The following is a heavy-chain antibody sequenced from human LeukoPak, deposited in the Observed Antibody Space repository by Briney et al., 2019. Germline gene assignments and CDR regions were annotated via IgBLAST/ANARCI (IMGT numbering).Heavy chain of an antibody. CDR2: ISGSGGST. D-gene: IGHD3-22*01. V-gene: IGHV3-23*01. Sequence: GGSLRLSCTGSGFTVSSSYMSWVRQAPGKGLEWVSAISGSGGSTYYADSVKGRFTISRDNSKNTLYLQMNSLRAEDTAVYYCAKALHYYDSSGYYEPDYWGQGTLVTVSS. CDR1: GFTVSSSY. CDR3: AKALHYYDSSGYYEPDY. J-gene: IGHJ4*02.